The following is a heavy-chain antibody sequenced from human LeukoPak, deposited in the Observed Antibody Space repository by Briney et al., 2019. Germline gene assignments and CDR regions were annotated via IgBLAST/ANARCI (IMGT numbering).Heavy chain of an antibody. V-gene: IGHV1-69*04. D-gene: IGHD1-26*01. Sequence: SVKVSCKASGGTFSSYATSWVRQAPGQGLEWMGRIIPIFGIANYAQKFQGRVTITADKSTSTAYMELSSLRSEDTAVYYCARGSVIVGATTFDYWGQGTLVTVSS. CDR2: IIPIFGIA. J-gene: IGHJ4*02. CDR1: GGTFSSYA. CDR3: ARGSVIVGATTFDY.